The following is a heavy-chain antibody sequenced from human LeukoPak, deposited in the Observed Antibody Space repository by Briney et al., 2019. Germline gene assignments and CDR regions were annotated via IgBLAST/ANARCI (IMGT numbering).Heavy chain of an antibody. CDR3: ARDSSSGSFWFDP. D-gene: IGHD6-19*01. CDR2: IYYSGST. CDR1: GGSISSSSYY. Sequence: PSETLSLTCTVSGGSISSSSYYWGWIRQPPGKGLEWIGSIYYSGSTYYNPSLKSRVTISIDTSKNQFSLHLTSVTAADTAVYYCARDSSSGSFWFDPWGQGTLVTVPS. V-gene: IGHV4-39*07. J-gene: IGHJ5*02.